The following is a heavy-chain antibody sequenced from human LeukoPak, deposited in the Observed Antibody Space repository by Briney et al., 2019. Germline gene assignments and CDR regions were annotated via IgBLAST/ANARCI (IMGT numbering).Heavy chain of an antibody. D-gene: IGHD1-26*01. CDR3: ARDGGEGGATFDY. J-gene: IGHJ4*02. V-gene: IGHV4-59*01. CDR1: GGSISSYY. CDR2: IYYSGST. Sequence: PSETLSLTCTVSGGSISSYYWSWIRQPPGKGLEWIGYIYYSGSTNYNPSLKSRGTISVDTSKNQFSLKLSSVTAADTAVYYCARDGGEGGATFDYWGQGTLVTVSS.